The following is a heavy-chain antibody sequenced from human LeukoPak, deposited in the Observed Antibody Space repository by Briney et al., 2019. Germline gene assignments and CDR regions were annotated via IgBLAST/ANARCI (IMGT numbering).Heavy chain of an antibody. CDR3: TTAPSGYAYMNGWHLDY. J-gene: IGHJ4*02. CDR2: IKSKTDGETT. V-gene: IGHV3-15*01. CDR1: GFTFNYAW. Sequence: PGGSLRLSCAASGFTFNYAWMSWVRQAPGKGLEWVGRIKSKTDGETTDYAAPVKGRFTISRDDSKNTLYLQMNSLKTEDTALYYCTTAPSGYAYMNGWHLDYWGQGTLVTVSS. D-gene: IGHD5-18*01.